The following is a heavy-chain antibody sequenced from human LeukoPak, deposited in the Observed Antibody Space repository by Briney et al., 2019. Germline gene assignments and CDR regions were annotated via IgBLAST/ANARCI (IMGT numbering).Heavy chain of an antibody. CDR3: ARDGDPPAALYYYYYMDV. D-gene: IGHD2-2*01. CDR2: ISSSSSTI. Sequence: PGGSLRLSCAASGFTFSSYSMNWVRQAPGKGLEWVSYISSSSSTIYYADSVKGRFTISRDNAKNSLYLQMNSLRAEDTAVYYCARDGDPPAALYYYYYMDVWGKGTTVTVSS. J-gene: IGHJ6*03. CDR1: GFTFSSYS. V-gene: IGHV3-48*01.